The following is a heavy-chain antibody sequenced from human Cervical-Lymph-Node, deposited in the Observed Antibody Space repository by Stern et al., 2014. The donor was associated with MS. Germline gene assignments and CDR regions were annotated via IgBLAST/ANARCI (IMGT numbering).Heavy chain of an antibody. D-gene: IGHD3-16*01. CDR1: GGSISTTGYY. V-gene: IGHV4-31*03. CDR2: IHYSGST. J-gene: IGHJ4*02. Sequence: QLQLQESCPGLVKPSQTLSLTCTVSGGSISTTGYYWSWIRQHPGKGLERIGYIHYSGSTYYNTSIKSRGTISVDTSKNQFSLKLSSVTAADTALYYCARSDRLWGSFDYWGQGSLVTVSS. CDR3: ARSDRLWGSFDY.